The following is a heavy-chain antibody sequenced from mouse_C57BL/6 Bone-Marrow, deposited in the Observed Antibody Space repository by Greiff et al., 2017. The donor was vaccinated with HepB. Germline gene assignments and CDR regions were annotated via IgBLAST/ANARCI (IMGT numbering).Heavy chain of an antibody. V-gene: IGHV1-54*01. Sequence: QVQLQQSGAELVRPGTSVKVSCKASGYAFTNYLIEWVKQRPGQGLEWIGVINPGSGGTNYNEKFKGKATLTADKSSSTAYTQLSSLTSEDSAVYFCARSGTGTGHYFDYWGQGTTLTVSS. D-gene: IGHD4-1*01. CDR2: INPGSGGT. CDR3: ARSGTGTGHYFDY. J-gene: IGHJ2*01. CDR1: GYAFTNYL.